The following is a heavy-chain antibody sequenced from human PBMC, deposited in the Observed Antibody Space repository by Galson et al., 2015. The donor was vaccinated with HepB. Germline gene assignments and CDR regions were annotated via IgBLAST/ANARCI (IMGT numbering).Heavy chain of an antibody. D-gene: IGHD3-3*01. CDR1: GFTFSSYS. J-gene: IGHJ4*02. Sequence: SLRLSCAASGFTFSSYSMHWVRQAPGKGLEWVALISFDGRNKYYADSVKGRFTLSRDNSKNTLYLHMNSLRAEDTAVYYCARDGRFLEWLGYFNFWGQGTLVTVSS. CDR2: ISFDGRNK. CDR3: ARDGRFLEWLGYFNF. V-gene: IGHV3-30*04.